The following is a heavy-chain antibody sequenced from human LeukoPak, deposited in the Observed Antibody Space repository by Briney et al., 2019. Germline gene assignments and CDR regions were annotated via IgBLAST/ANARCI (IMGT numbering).Heavy chain of an antibody. CDR3: ARSSVEVAAQIDY. CDR1: GYNFTNYW. V-gene: IGHV5-51*01. J-gene: IGHJ4*02. CDR2: IYPGDSDT. Sequence: GESLKISCQGSGYNFTNYWIGWVRQMPGKGLEWMGIIYPGDSDTRYSPSFQGQVTISADKSINTAYLQWSSLKASDTAMYYCARSSVEVAAQIDYWGRGTLVTVSS. D-gene: IGHD2-15*01.